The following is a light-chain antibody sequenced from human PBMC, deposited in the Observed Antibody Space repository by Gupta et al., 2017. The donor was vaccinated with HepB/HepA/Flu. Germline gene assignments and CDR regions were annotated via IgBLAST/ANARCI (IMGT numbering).Light chain of an antibody. CDR3: QQEGSSPMT. Sequence: ELVLTQSPGTLSLSPGERATLSCRASQSVSSSYLAWYQQKPGQAPRLLIYGASSRATGIPDRFSGSGSGTDFTLTISRLEPEDFAVYYCQQEGSSPMTFGQGTKVEIK. V-gene: IGKV3-20*01. J-gene: IGKJ1*01. CDR1: QSVSSSY. CDR2: GAS.